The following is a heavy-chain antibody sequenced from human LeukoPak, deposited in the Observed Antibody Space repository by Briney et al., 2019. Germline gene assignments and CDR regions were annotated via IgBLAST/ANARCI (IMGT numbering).Heavy chain of an antibody. Sequence: GGSLRLSCAASGFTFSSYAMSWVRQAPGEGLEWVSAISGSGGSTYYADSVKGRFTISRDNSKNTLYLQMNSLRAEDTAVYYCAKDASVVVTATSDYWGQGTLVTVSS. V-gene: IGHV3-23*01. CDR2: ISGSGGST. D-gene: IGHD2-21*02. CDR3: AKDASVVVTATSDY. J-gene: IGHJ4*02. CDR1: GFTFSSYA.